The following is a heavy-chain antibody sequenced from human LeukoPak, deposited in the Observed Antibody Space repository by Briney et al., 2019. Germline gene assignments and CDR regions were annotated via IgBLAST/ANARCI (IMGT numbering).Heavy chain of an antibody. J-gene: IGHJ3*02. Sequence: SVKVSCKASGGTFSSYAISWVRQAPGQGLEWMGRIIPIFGIANYAQKFQGGVTITADKSTSTAYMELSSLRSEDTAVYYCARALYYYDSSGYYYGAFDIWGQGTMVTVSS. D-gene: IGHD3-22*01. V-gene: IGHV1-69*04. CDR3: ARALYYYDSSGYYYGAFDI. CDR1: GGTFSSYA. CDR2: IIPIFGIA.